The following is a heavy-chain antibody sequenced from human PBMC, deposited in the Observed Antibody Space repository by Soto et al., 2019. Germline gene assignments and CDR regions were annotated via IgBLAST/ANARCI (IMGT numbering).Heavy chain of an antibody. V-gene: IGHV3-30-3*01. D-gene: IGHD5-12*01. J-gene: IGHJ4*02. CDR1: GFTFSSYA. Sequence: GGSLRLSCAASGFTFSSYAMHWVRQAPGKGLERVAVISYDGSNKYYADSVKGRFTISRDNSKNTLYPQMNSLRAEDTAVYYCARDGSQYSGYDYFDYWGQGTLVTGSS. CDR3: ARDGSQYSGYDYFDY. CDR2: ISYDGSNK.